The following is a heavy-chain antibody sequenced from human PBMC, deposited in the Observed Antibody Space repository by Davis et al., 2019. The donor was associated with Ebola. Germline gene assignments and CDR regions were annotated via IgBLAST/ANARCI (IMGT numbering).Heavy chain of an antibody. V-gene: IGHV3-23*01. CDR3: AKDLSVGIWSLGNWFDP. D-gene: IGHD3-3*01. J-gene: IGHJ5*02. Sequence: GESLKISCAASGFTFSSYWMHWVRQAPGKGLEWVSAISGSGGSTYYADSVKGRFTISRDNSKNTLYLQMNSLRAEDTAVYYCAKDLSVGIWSLGNWFDPWGQGTLVTVSS. CDR2: ISGSGGST. CDR1: GFTFSSYW.